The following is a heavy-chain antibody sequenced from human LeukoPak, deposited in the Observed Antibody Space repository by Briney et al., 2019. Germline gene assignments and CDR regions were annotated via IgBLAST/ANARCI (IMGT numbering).Heavy chain of an antibody. D-gene: IGHD3-9*01. CDR2: ISAYNGNT. CDR3: GRGILSSNWLGP. J-gene: IGHJ5*02. V-gene: IGHV1-18*01. Sequence: ASVKVSCKPSGYTFTSYGISWVRQAPGQGLEWVGWISAYNGNTNYAQKLQGRVTMTTDTSTSTAYMELRSLRSDDTAVYYCGRGILSSNWLGPWGQGTLVSVSS. CDR1: GYTFTSYG.